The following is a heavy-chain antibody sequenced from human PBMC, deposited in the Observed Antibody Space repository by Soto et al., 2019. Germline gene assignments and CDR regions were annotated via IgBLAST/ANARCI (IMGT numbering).Heavy chain of an antibody. D-gene: IGHD6-13*01. CDR2: ISAYSGNT. CDR3: ARAALLTAAGTRIIDF. CDR1: GYTFSSYD. Sequence: ASVQVSCKASGYTFSSYDISWVLQAPGQGLEWMGWISAYSGNTNYAQKPQGRVTMTTDTSTSTAYMELKSLISDDTAVYYCARAALLTAAGTRIIDFWGQGTLVTVSS. V-gene: IGHV1-18*01. J-gene: IGHJ4*02.